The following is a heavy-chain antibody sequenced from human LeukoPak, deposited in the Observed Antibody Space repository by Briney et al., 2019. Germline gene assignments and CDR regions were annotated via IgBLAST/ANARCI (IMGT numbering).Heavy chain of an antibody. Sequence: GRSLRLSCAASGFTFSSYGMHWVRQAPGKGPEWVAVISYDGSNKYYADSVKGRFTISRDNSKNTLYLQMNSLRAEDTAVYYCAKAVQQWLALDYWGQGTLVTVSS. CDR2: ISYDGSNK. CDR1: GFTFSSYG. CDR3: AKAVQQWLALDY. D-gene: IGHD6-19*01. J-gene: IGHJ4*02. V-gene: IGHV3-30*18.